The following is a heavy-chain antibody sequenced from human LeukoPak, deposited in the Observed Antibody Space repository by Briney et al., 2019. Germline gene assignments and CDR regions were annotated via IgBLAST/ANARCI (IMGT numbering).Heavy chain of an antibody. CDR1: GGSISSGDYY. J-gene: IGHJ1*01. CDR2: IYYSGST. D-gene: IGHD3-10*01. CDR3: ARGRTDYYGSATPPPSN. Sequence: PQTLSLTCTVSGGSISSGDYYWSWIRQPPGKGLEWIGYIYYSGSTYYNPSLKSRVTISVDTSKNQFSLKLSSVTAADTAVYYCARGRTDYYGSATPPPSNWGQGTLVTVSS. V-gene: IGHV4-30-4*01.